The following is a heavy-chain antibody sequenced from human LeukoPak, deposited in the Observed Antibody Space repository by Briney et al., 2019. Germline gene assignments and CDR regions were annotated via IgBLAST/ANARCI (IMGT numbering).Heavy chain of an antibody. D-gene: IGHD6-6*01. CDR2: ISYDGSNK. CDR1: GFTFSSYG. J-gene: IGHJ6*02. V-gene: IGHV3-30*03. CDR3: ARKGSSSRGMDV. Sequence: GGSLRLSCAASGFTFSSYGMHWVRQAPGKGLEWVAVISYDGSNKYYADSVKGRFTISRDKSKNTLYLQMNSLRAEDTAVYYCARKGSSSRGMDVWGQGTTVTVSS.